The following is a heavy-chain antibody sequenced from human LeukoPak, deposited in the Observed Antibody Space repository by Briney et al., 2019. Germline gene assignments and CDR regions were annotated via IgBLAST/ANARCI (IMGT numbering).Heavy chain of an antibody. D-gene: IGHD6-19*01. CDR2: INSDGSST. V-gene: IGHV3-74*01. J-gene: IGHJ4*02. CDR3: ARVPTSGWYNY. Sequence: GGSLRLSCAASGFTFSSYWMHWVRQAPGKGLVWVSRINSDGSSTSYAGSVKGRFTISRDNAKNTLYLQMNSLRAEDTAVYYCARVPTSGWYNYWGQGTLVTVSS. CDR1: GFTFSSYW.